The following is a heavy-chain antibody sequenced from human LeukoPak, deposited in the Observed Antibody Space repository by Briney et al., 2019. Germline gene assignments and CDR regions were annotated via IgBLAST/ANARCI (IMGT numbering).Heavy chain of an antibody. CDR1: GGSISSYY. J-gene: IGHJ4*02. CDR3: ARHTYYYDSSGYSQTYYFDY. CDR2: IYTSGST. D-gene: IGHD3-22*01. V-gene: IGHV4-4*09. Sequence: SETLSLTCTVSGGSISSYYWSWIRQPPGKGLEWIGYIYTSGSTNYNPSLKGRVTISVDTSKNQSSLKLSSVTAADTAVYYCARHTYYYDSSGYSQTYYFDYWGQGTLVTVSS.